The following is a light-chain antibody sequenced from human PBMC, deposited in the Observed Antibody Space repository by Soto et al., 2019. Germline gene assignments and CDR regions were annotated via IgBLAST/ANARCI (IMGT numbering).Light chain of an antibody. CDR3: QQYDHLPLT. CDR2: DAS. CDR1: QDISNY. J-gene: IGKJ4*01. V-gene: IGKV1-33*01. Sequence: DIQMTQSPSSLSASVGDRVTITCQASQDISNYLSWYQQIPGKAPKLLIYDASNLETGVPSRFSGSGSGTDFSFTISSLQPEDIATYYCQQYDHLPLTFGGGTKVEIK.